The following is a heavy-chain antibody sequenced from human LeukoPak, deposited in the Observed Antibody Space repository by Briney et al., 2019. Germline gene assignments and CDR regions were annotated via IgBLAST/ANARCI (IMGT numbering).Heavy chain of an antibody. J-gene: IGHJ6*03. CDR2: ISSSSSTI. D-gene: IGHD2-2*01. Sequence: GGSLRLSCAASGFTFSSYSMNWVRQAPGKGLEWVSYISSSSSTIYYADSVKGRFTISRDNAKNSLYLQMNSLRAEDTGVYYCARAAYCSSTSCYYYYYMDVWGKGTTVTVSS. V-gene: IGHV3-48*01. CDR1: GFTFSSYS. CDR3: ARAAYCSSTSCYYYYYMDV.